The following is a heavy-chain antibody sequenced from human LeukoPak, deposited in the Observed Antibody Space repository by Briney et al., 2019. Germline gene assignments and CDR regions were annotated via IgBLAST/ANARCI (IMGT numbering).Heavy chain of an antibody. V-gene: IGHV3-30*04. D-gene: IGHD1-26*01. Sequence: VGSLRLSCAASGFSFRRYDMHWVRQAPGKWLECVAATSYDGTSELYADFVKGRFSISRDNSRNTLSLQMDTLRPEDTAIYYCARAKGLAGSYLDNWFDPWGQGTRVIVSS. J-gene: IGHJ5*02. CDR2: TSYDGTSE. CDR1: GFSFRRYD. CDR3: ARAKGLAGSYLDNWFDP.